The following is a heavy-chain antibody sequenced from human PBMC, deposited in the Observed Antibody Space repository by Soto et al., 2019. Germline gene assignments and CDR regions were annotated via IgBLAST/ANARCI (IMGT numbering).Heavy chain of an antibody. CDR3: AKARHSTSWYGLEADL. CDR2: ISYGGGNK. V-gene: IGHV3-30*09. Sequence: QVQLVESGGGVVQPGRSLRLSCAASGFIFSDYAMHWVRQAPGKGLEWVAVISYGGGNKYYADSVRGRFAISRDNLKNTLDLQMNRLNPEDTAVYHCAKARHSTSWYGLEADLWGQGTLVSVSS. J-gene: IGHJ4*02. D-gene: IGHD6-13*01. CDR1: GFIFSDYA.